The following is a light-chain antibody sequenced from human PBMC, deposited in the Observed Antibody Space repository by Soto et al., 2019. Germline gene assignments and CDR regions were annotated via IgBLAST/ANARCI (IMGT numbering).Light chain of an antibody. V-gene: IGKV1-8*01. CDR1: QDIRNS. CDR2: SAS. Sequence: AIRMTQSPSSFSASTGDRVTITCRASQDIRNSLAWYQQKPGKAPNLLIYSASTLQSGVPSRFSGSGSGTDFALTISGLQSEDFATYDCQQYYSYPPSFTFGPGTKVEI. J-gene: IGKJ3*01. CDR3: QQYYSYPPSFT.